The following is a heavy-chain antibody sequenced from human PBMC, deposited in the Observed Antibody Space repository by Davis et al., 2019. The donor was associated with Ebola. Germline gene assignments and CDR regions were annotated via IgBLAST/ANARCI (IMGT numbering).Heavy chain of an antibody. D-gene: IGHD1-26*01. J-gene: IGHJ4*02. CDR2: IIPIFGTA. V-gene: IGHV1-69*13. CDR1: GYTFTSYG. Sequence: SVKVSCKASGYTFTSYGISWVRQAPGQGLEWMGGIIPIFGTANYAQKFQGRVTITADESTSTAYMELSSLRSEDTAVYYCAREEGLLNYFDYWGQGTLVTVSS. CDR3: AREEGLLNYFDY.